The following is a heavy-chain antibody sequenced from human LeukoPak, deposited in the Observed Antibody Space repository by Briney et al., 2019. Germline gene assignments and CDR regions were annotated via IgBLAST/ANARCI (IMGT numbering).Heavy chain of an antibody. J-gene: IGHJ4*02. CDR3: AREPHSSGSYYAFDY. D-gene: IGHD1-26*01. CDR2: IKQDGSEK. Sequence: GGSLRLSCAASGFTFSSYWMSWVRQAPGKGLEWVANIKQDGSEKYYVDSVKGRFTISRDNAKNSLYLQMNSLRAEDTAVYFCAREPHSSGSYYAFDYWGQGALVTVSS. CDR1: GFTFSSYW. V-gene: IGHV3-7*01.